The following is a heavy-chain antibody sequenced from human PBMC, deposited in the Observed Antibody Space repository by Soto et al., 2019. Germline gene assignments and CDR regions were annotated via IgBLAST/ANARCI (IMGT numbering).Heavy chain of an antibody. CDR1: GYTFTSYG. CDR2: ISAYNGNT. Sequence: ASVKVSCKASGYTFTSYGISWVRQAPGQGLEWMGWISAYNGNTNYAQKLQGRVTMTTDTSTSTAYMELRSLRSDDTAVYYCASYPTPYYYYGMDVWGKGTTVTVSS. J-gene: IGHJ6*04. CDR3: ASYPTPYYYYGMDV. D-gene: IGHD3-16*02. V-gene: IGHV1-18*01.